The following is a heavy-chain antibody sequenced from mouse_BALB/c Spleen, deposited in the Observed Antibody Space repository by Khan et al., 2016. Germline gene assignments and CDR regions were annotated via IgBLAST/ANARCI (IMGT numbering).Heavy chain of an antibody. J-gene: IGHJ1*01. CDR2: IHYSGST. D-gene: IGHD2-1*01. Sequence: EVQLQESGPDLVKPSQSLSLTCTVTGYSITSGYSWHWIRQFPGNKLEWMGYIHYSGSTNYNPSLKSRISITRDTSENQFFLQLNSVTTEDTATSYCASYGNCVGTWWYFDVWGAGTTVTVSS. CDR1: GYSITSGYS. CDR3: ASYGNCVGTWWYFDV. V-gene: IGHV3-1*02.